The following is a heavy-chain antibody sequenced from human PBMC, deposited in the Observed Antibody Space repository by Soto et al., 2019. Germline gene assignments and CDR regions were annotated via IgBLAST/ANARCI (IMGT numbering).Heavy chain of an antibody. Sequence: QVQLVESGGGLVKPGGSLRLSCAACGYTFRDDYMSWIRQAPGKGLEWVSYISSSGSTIYYADSVKGRFTISRDNAKNSLYLQMNSLRAEDTAVYYCARYEYSSSSVIDYWGQGTLVTASS. CDR3: ARYEYSSSSVIDY. D-gene: IGHD6-6*01. V-gene: IGHV3-11*01. CDR1: GYTFRDDY. J-gene: IGHJ4*02. CDR2: ISSSGSTI.